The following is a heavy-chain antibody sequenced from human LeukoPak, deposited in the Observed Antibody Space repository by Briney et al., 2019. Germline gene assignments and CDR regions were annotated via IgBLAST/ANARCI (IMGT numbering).Heavy chain of an antibody. CDR3: AREGGGQDWDFDL. CDR2: IWDDGTNK. V-gene: IGHV3-33*01. J-gene: IGHJ2*01. D-gene: IGHD3-16*01. CDR1: GFNLRNYD. Sequence: GGSLRLSCAASGFNLRNYDMDWVRQVPGKGLEWEAVIWDDGTNKYYAESVKGRFTISRDDSKKMLYLQMNSLKDEDTAVYYCAREGGGQDWDFDLWGRGTLVTVSS.